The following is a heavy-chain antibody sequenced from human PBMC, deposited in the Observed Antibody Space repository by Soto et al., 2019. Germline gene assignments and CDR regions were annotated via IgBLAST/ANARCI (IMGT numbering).Heavy chain of an antibody. Sequence: QVQLVQSGAEVREPGASVKVSCKTSGYTFSRYGITWVRQAPGQGLEWMGWINGNTGHTIYAMNLEDRLTIKTDTSTSTGDMELRSLKSDDPAVYSCARERKWEPPPYWGQGTLVAVSS. D-gene: IGHD1-26*01. CDR1: GYTFSRYG. V-gene: IGHV1-18*01. CDR3: ARERKWEPPPY. J-gene: IGHJ4*02. CDR2: INGNTGHT.